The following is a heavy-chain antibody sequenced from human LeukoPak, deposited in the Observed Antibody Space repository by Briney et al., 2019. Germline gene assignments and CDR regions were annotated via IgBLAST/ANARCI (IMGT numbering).Heavy chain of an antibody. J-gene: IGHJ6*03. D-gene: IGHD6-13*01. CDR3: ARGINSSSWYWYYYYYMDV. Sequence: ASVKVSCKASGYTFTSYDINWVRQATGQGLEWMGRMNPNSGNTGYAQKFQGRVTMTRNTSISTAYMELSSLRSEDTAVYYCARGINSSSWYWYYYYYMDVWGKGTTVTVSS. CDR2: MNPNSGNT. CDR1: GYTFTSYD. V-gene: IGHV1-8*01.